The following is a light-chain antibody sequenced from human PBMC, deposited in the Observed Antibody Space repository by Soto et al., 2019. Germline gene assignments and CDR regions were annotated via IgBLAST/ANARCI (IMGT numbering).Light chain of an antibody. J-gene: IGLJ2*01. CDR3: SSYTTSSTLV. CDR1: SSDVGAYNY. Sequence: QSALTQPASVSGSPGQSITISCTGTSSDVGAYNYVSWYQQHPGKAPKLMIYDVSDRPSGVSYRFSGSKSGNTASLTISGFQAEDEADYYCSSYTTSSTLVFGGGTKLTVL. CDR2: DVS. V-gene: IGLV2-14*03.